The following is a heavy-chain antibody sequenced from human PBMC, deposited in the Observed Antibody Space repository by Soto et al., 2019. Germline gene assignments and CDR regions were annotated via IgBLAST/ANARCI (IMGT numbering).Heavy chain of an antibody. CDR3: ARDLGDYFHYYYGMDV. Sequence: GGSLRLSCAASGFTFSSYAMHWVRQAPGKGLEWVAVISYDGSNKYYADSVKGRFTISRDNSKNTLYLQMNSLRAEDTAVYYCARDLGDYFHYYYGMDVWGQGTTVTVS. J-gene: IGHJ6*02. V-gene: IGHV3-30-3*01. D-gene: IGHD3-16*01. CDR1: GFTFSSYA. CDR2: ISYDGSNK.